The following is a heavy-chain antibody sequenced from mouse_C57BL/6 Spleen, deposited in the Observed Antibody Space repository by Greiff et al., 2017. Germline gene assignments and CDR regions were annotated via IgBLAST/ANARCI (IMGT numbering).Heavy chain of an antibody. CDR3: IRGGLTGTFDY. D-gene: IGHD4-1*01. J-gene: IGHJ2*01. CDR1: GYTFTSYW. CDR2: IYPGNSDT. Sequence: VQLQQSGTVLARPGASVKMSCKTSGYTFTSYWMHWVKQRPGQGLEWIGAIYPGNSDTSYNQKFKGKAKLTAVTSASTAYMELSSLANEDSAVYYCIRGGLTGTFDYWGQGTTLTVSS. V-gene: IGHV1-5*01.